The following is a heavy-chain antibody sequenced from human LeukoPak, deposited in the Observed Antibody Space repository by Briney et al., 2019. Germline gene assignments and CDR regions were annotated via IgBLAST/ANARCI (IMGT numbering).Heavy chain of an antibody. CDR1: GFTFDDYA. V-gene: IGHV3-9*01. CDR2: ISWNSGSI. Sequence: PGGSLRLSCAASGFTFDDYAMHWVRQAPGKGLEWVSGISWNSGSIGYADSVKGRFTISRDNAKNSLYLQMNSLRAEDTALYYCANAYDNSGSYYFDYWGQGTLVTVSS. J-gene: IGHJ4*02. D-gene: IGHD1-26*01. CDR3: ANAYDNSGSYYFDY.